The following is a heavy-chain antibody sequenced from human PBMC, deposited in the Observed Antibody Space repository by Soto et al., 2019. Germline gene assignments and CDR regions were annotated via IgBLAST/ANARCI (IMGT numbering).Heavy chain of an antibody. Sequence: GESLKISCKASGYSFTFYWIAWVRQMNGKGLEWMGIIYPRDSDTRYSPSFQGQVSISADKSISTAYLQWSSLKASDTAMYYCARQDGSGTYYFDSWGQGTLVTVSS. CDR2: IYPRDSDT. CDR3: ARQDGSGTYYFDS. D-gene: IGHD3-10*01. CDR1: GYSFTFYW. J-gene: IGHJ4*02. V-gene: IGHV5-51*01.